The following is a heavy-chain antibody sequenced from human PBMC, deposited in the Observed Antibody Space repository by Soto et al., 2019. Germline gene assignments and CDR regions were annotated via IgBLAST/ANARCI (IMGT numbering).Heavy chain of an antibody. CDR1: GYSFTSYD. J-gene: IGHJ6*03. CDR3: ARTHIFAVAVATMHSCDHMAV. CDR2: MSTNSGKT. D-gene: IGHD2-2*01. V-gene: IGHV1-8*01. Sequence: QVQVVQSGAEVKKPGASVKVSCKASGYSFTSYDINWVRQAPGQGLEWMGWMSTNSGKTGYAQKFQGRVSMTRNIGASTAYSELSSLTSEDSAVYYCARTHIFAVAVATMHSCDHMAVCSKWTTVIVSS.